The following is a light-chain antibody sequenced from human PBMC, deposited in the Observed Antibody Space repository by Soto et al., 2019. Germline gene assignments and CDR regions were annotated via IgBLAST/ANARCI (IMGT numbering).Light chain of an antibody. V-gene: IGKV3-20*01. CDR1: QSVDSRY. CDR3: QQYGSSPRYS. Sequence: DIVLTQSPGTLSLSPGERATLSCRASQSVDSRYLAWYQQKPGQAPRLLIYGVSSRATGIPDRFSGSGSGTDFTLPISRLEPEDFAEYYCQQYGSSPRYSFGQGTQLEIK. J-gene: IGKJ2*03. CDR2: GVS.